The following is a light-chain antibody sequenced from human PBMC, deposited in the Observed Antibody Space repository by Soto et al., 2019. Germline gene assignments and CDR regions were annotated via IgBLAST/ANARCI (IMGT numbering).Light chain of an antibody. CDR1: QSVSNNF. Sequence: EIVLTQSPGTLSLSPGESATLSCRASQSVSNNFLAWYRQKPGQAPRLLIFGASSRATDIPDRFSGSGSGADLTLTISRLEPEDFAVYYCHQYGRSPATFGPGTRVEIK. J-gene: IGKJ4*02. CDR2: GAS. V-gene: IGKV3-20*01. CDR3: HQYGRSPAT.